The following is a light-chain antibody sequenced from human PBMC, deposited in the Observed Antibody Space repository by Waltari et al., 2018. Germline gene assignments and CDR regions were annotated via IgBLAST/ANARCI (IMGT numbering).Light chain of an antibody. Sequence: QSALTQPASVSGSPGQSITLSCTGATSYAGGYNSVSWYQQRQGKAPRLLLFDVSNRPSGVSNRFCGSKSGNTASLTISGLQAEDEAAYYCGSYTGSTAWVFGGGTKLTVV. CDR3: GSYTGSTAWV. V-gene: IGLV2-14*01. CDR1: TSYAGGYNS. J-gene: IGLJ3*02. CDR2: DVS.